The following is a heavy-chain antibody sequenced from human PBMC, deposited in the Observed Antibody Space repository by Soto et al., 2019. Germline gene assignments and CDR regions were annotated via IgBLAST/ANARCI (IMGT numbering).Heavy chain of an antibody. CDR3: ARCSRFWPRFYFDY. V-gene: IGHV4-31*03. CDR1: GASVSNNDYY. D-gene: IGHD6-13*01. CDR2: ILYSGIT. J-gene: IGHJ4*02. Sequence: SETLSLTCSVSGASVSNNDYYWSWIRHHPGEGLEWIGYILYSGITYYNPSLKSRVDISLDTSKNQFSLKLTSVTAADTAVYFCARCSRFWPRFYFDYWGQGALVTVSS.